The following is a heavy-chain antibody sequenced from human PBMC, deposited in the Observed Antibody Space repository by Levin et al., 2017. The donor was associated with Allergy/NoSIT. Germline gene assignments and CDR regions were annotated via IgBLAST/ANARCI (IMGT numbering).Heavy chain of an antibody. J-gene: IGHJ6*02. CDR2: ISGSGGST. D-gene: IGHD1-26*01. CDR3: AYYFVGDDYYYYGMDV. Sequence: GGSLRLSCAASGFTFSSYAMSWVRQAPGKGLEWVSAISGSGGSTYYADSVKGRFTISRDNSKNTLYLQMNSLRAEDTAVYYCAYYFVGDDYYYYGMDVWGQGTTVTVSS. CDR1: GFTFSSYA. V-gene: IGHV3-23*01.